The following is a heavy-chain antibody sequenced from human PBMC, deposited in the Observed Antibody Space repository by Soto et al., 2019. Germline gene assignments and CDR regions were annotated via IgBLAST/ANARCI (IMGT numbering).Heavy chain of an antibody. D-gene: IGHD3-3*01. CDR1: GYNFAGYW. CDR3: ARGGVSTRTFDY. J-gene: IGHJ4*02. Sequence: GESLKLSCKGCGYNFAGYWIACVLQMPGKGLELMGIIYPSDSDTRYRPSFQGQVTISADKSISSAYLQWSSLRASDTAMYYCARGGVSTRTFDYWGQGTPVTVSS. V-gene: IGHV5-51*01. CDR2: IYPSDSDT.